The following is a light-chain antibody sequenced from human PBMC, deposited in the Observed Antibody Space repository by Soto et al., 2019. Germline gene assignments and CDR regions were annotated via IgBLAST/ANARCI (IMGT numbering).Light chain of an antibody. J-gene: IGKJ1*01. CDR1: ENVRTF. V-gene: IGKV3-11*01. CDR2: GAS. Sequence: EVVLTQSPATLSLSPGERATLSCRASENVRTFVDWYQQKPGQAPRRLIYGASNRATGIPARFSGSGSGTDFTLTISNLEPEDFAVYYCQQHSHWPPWTFGQGTRVEIQ. CDR3: QQHSHWPPWT.